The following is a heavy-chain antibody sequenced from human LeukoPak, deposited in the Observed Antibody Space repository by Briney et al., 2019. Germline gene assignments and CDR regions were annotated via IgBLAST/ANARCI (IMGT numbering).Heavy chain of an antibody. CDR3: ARDYCSSTSCLNWFHP. CDR2: IYTSGST. V-gene: IGHV4-61*02. D-gene: IGHD2-2*01. Sequence: SETLSLTCTVSGGSISSGSYYWSWIRQPAGKGLEWIGRIYTSGSTNYNPSLKSRVTISVDTSKNQFSLKLSSVTAADTAVYYCARDYCSSTSCLNWFHPWGQGTLVTVSS. CDR1: GGSISSGSYY. J-gene: IGHJ5*02.